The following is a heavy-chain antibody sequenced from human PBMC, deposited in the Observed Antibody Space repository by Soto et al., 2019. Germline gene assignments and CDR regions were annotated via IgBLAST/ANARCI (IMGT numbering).Heavy chain of an antibody. Sequence: QVQLQESGPGLVKASQTLSLICSVSGESISSGGYYWSWIRHHPGKGLEWVGSIYDSESAYDNPSPMGRVXXXLXXSKTHFARKLSSVTAPDTAVYSCARASSSASAADYWGHGTLITVSS. CDR2: IYDSESA. CDR3: ARASSSASAADY. CDR1: GESISSGGYY. V-gene: IGHV4-31*03. D-gene: IGHD6-6*01. J-gene: IGHJ4*01.